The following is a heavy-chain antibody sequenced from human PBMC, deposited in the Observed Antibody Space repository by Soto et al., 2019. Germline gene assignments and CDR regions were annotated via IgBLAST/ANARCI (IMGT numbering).Heavy chain of an antibody. D-gene: IGHD5-12*01. CDR1: GYTFTSYG. J-gene: IGHJ4*02. V-gene: IGHV1-18*01. Sequence: ASVKVSCKASGYTFTSYGISWVRQAPGQGLEWMGWISAYNGNTNYAQKLQGRVTMTTDTSTSTAYMELRSLRSDDTAVYYCASREYSGYEHPHWGQGTLVTVSS. CDR3: ASREYSGYEHPH. CDR2: ISAYNGNT.